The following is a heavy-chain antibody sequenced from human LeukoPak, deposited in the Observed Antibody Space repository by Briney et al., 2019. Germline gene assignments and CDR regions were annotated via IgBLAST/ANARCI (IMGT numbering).Heavy chain of an antibody. V-gene: IGHV3-23*01. D-gene: IGHD3-22*01. J-gene: IGHJ4*02. CDR2: ISGSGGST. CDR1: GFTFSSYA. Sequence: QTGGSLRLSCAASGFTFSSYAMSWVRQAPGKGLEWVSAISGSGGSTYYADSVKGRFTISRDNSKNTLYLQMNSLRAEDTAVYYCAKVPYDSSGYYYFDYWGQGTLVTVS. CDR3: AKVPYDSSGYYYFDY.